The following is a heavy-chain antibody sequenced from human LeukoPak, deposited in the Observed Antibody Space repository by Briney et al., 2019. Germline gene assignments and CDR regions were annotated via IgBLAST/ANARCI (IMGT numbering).Heavy chain of an antibody. J-gene: IGHJ6*02. CDR1: GFTFNKYW. Sequence: PGGSLRLSCAASGFTFNKYWMSWVRQTPVKGLEWVASITHDGSAMYYVGSVKGRFTISRDNARSSLYLQMSSLRAEDTAVYYCARAEEDSSSWLTSSDYGMDVWGQGTTVTVSS. D-gene: IGHD6-13*01. CDR3: ARAEEDSSSWLTSSDYGMDV. CDR2: ITHDGSAM. V-gene: IGHV3-7*01.